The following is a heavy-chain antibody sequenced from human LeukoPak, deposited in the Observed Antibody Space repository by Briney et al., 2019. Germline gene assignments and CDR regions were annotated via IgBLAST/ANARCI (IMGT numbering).Heavy chain of an antibody. CDR1: GGSFSGYY. D-gene: IGHD6-13*01. CDR2: INHSGST. CDR3: ARGRVIAAAKPFDY. J-gene: IGHJ4*02. Sequence: SETLSLTCAVYGGSFSGYYWSWIRQPPGKGLEWIGEINHSGSTNYNPSLKSRVTISVDTSKNQFSLKLSSVTAADTAVYYCARGRVIAAAKPFDYWGQGTLVTVSS. V-gene: IGHV4-34*01.